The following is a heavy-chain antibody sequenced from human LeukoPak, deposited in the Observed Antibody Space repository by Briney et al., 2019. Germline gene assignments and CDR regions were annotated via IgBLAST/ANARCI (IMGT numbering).Heavy chain of an antibody. J-gene: IGHJ4*02. CDR1: GFTFSSYS. D-gene: IGHD6-13*01. CDR2: ISSSSSYI. Sequence: GGSLRLSCAASGFTFSSYSMNWVRQAPGKGLEWVSSISSSSSYIYYADSVKGRFTISRDNAKNSLYLQMNSLRAEDTAVYYCARVFSIAANYCDYWGQGTLVTVSS. V-gene: IGHV3-21*01. CDR3: ARVFSIAANYCDY.